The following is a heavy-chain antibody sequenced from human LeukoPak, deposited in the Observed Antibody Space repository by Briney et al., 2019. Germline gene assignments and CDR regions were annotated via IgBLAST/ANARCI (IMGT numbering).Heavy chain of an antibody. J-gene: IGHJ4*02. V-gene: IGHV4-39*07. Sequence: PSETLSLTCAVSGGSISTSSYYWGWIRQPPGKGLEWIGTIYYRGSTYYNPSLRSRVTISINTSKNQFSLKLSSVTAADTAVYYCAREDKDYYGSGSYSFDYWGQGTLVTVSS. CDR3: AREDKDYYGSGSYSFDY. D-gene: IGHD3-10*01. CDR1: GGSISTSSYY. CDR2: IYYRGST.